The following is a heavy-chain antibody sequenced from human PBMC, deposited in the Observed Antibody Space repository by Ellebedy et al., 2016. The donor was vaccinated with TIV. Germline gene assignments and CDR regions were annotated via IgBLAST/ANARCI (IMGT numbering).Heavy chain of an antibody. Sequence: MPSETLSLTCTVSGGSISSGGYYWSWIRQHPGKGLEWIGSIYYSGSTNYNPSLKSRVTISVDTSKNQFSLKLSSVTAADTAVYYCARGIMGKDMGPTMIVVEYFDLWGRGTLVTVSS. CDR1: GGSISSGGYY. D-gene: IGHD3-22*01. CDR3: ARGIMGKDMGPTMIVVEYFDL. J-gene: IGHJ2*01. CDR2: IYYSGST. V-gene: IGHV4-39*07.